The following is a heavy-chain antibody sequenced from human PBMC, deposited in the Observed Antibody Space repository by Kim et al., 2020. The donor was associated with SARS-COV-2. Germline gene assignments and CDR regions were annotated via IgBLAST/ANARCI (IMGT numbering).Heavy chain of an antibody. Sequence: GGSLRLSCAASGFSVSYNYMNWVRQAPGKGLEWVSVIYSNGRTYHADSVKGRFTISRDDSRNSVYLQMNSLRDEDTAVYYCARESYSVGHYGMEFWGRGT. V-gene: IGHV3-53*01. CDR3: ARESYSVGHYGMEF. D-gene: IGHD4-4*01. CDR1: GFSVSYNY. CDR2: IYSNGRT. J-gene: IGHJ6*02.